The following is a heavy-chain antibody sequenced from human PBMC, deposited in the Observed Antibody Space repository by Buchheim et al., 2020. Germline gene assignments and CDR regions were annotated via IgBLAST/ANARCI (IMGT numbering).Heavy chain of an antibody. Sequence: QVQLQESGPGLVKPLEDLSLTCTVSGASISSGGHYWSWIRQRPGKGLEWIGYIYHSGSTSYNPSLQSRVTMSVNTSQNHFSLKLTSVTAADSAVYYCARSGPVATIVAYWGQGTL. D-gene: IGHD5-24*01. CDR2: IYHSGST. CDR1: GASISSGGHY. CDR3: ARSGPVATIVAY. J-gene: IGHJ4*02. V-gene: IGHV4-31*03.